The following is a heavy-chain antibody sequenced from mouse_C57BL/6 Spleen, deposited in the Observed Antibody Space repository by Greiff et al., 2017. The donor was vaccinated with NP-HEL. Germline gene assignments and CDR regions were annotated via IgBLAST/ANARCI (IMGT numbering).Heavy chain of an antibody. D-gene: IGHD1-1*01. CDR2: IYPSDSET. CDR1: GYTFTSYW. Sequence: QVHVKQSGAELVRPGSSVKLSCKASGYTFTSYWMDWVKQRPGQGLEWIGNIYPSDSETHYNQKFKDKATLTVDKSSSTAYMQLSSLTSEDSAVYYCARWQFTTGVGENFDYWGQGTTLTVSS. J-gene: IGHJ2*01. V-gene: IGHV1-61*01. CDR3: ARWQFTTGVGENFDY.